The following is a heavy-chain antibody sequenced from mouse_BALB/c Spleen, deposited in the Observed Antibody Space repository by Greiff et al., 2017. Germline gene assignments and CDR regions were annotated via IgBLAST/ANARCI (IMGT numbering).Heavy chain of an antibody. CDR3: AREFAMDY. J-gene: IGHJ4*01. V-gene: IGHV5-15*02. CDR2: ISNLAYSI. CDR1: GFTFSDYG. Sequence: EVKLMESGGGLVQPGGSRKLSCAASGFTFSDYGMAWVRQAPGKGPEWVAFISNLAYSIYYADTVTGRFTISRENAKNTLYLEMSSLRSEDTAMYYCAREFAMDYWGQGTSVTVSS.